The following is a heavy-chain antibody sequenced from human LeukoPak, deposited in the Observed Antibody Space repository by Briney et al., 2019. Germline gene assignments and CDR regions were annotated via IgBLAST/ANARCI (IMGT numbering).Heavy chain of an antibody. CDR3: ARSIPYGTTWYGRSDY. D-gene: IGHD6-13*01. CDR2: IKPDGTTK. V-gene: IGHV3-7*03. CDR1: ELTFSSC. J-gene: IGHJ4*02. Sequence: GGSLRLSCAASELTFSSCMNWVRQAPGKGLEWVANIKPDGTTKFYVDSVKGRFTISRDNALNSLYLQMNSLRAEDTAIYYCARSIPYGTTWYGRSDYWGQGTLVTVSS.